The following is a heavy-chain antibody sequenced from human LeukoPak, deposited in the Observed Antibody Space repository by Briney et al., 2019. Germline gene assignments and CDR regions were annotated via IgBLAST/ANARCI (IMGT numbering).Heavy chain of an antibody. J-gene: IGHJ4*02. D-gene: IGHD3/OR15-3a*01. CDR2: IQHSGRT. V-gene: IGHV4-4*02. Sequence: SGTLSLTCAVSGGSISSNWWSWVRQPPGKGLEWIGEIQHSGRTNYNPSLKRRVTISVDKSKNQFSLNLYSVTAADTAMYYCGKDETDFSKVAYWGQGTLVIVSS. CDR3: GKDETDFSKVAY. CDR1: GGSISSNW.